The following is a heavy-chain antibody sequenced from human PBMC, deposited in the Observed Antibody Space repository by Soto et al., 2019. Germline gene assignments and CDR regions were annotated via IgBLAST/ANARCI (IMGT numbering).Heavy chain of an antibody. CDR2: ISGSDGST. CDR3: AKPPTISARSGDYFDL. V-gene: IGHV3-23*01. Sequence: EIQLLESGGGLVQPGGSLRLSCAASGFTFSSYAMSWVRQAPGKGLEWVSAISGSDGSTYYADSVKGRLTISRDNSKNTLNLQLNSLRAGDTAVYYCAKPPTISARSGDYFDLWGQGTLVTVSS. J-gene: IGHJ4*02. D-gene: IGHD6-6*01. CDR1: GFTFSSYA.